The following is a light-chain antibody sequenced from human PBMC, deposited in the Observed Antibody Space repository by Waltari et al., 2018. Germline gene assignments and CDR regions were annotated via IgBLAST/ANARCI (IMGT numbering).Light chain of an antibody. CDR2: DNN. Sequence: QSVLTQPPSVSAAPGQTVPISCSGSSSNIGNYHVSRYHQLPGAAPILLIYDNNKRPSGIPERFSASKSGTSATLAITGLQIGDEADYYCATWDNSLRNVVFGGGTKLTVL. CDR3: ATWDNSLRNVV. J-gene: IGLJ2*01. V-gene: IGLV1-51*01. CDR1: SSNIGNYH.